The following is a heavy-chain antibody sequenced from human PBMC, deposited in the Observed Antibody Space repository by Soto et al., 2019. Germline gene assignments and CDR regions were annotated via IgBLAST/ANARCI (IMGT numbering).Heavy chain of an antibody. V-gene: IGHV4-59*01. CDR2: IYYSGST. J-gene: IGHJ5*02. CDR1: GGSISSYY. Sequence: SETLSLTCTVSGGSISSYYWSWIRQPPGKGLEWIGYIYYSGSTNYNPSLKSRVTISVDTSKNQFSLKLSSVTAADTAVYYCAREGRGTLGWFDPWGQGTLVTVSS. CDR3: AREGRGTLGWFDP. D-gene: IGHD1-7*01.